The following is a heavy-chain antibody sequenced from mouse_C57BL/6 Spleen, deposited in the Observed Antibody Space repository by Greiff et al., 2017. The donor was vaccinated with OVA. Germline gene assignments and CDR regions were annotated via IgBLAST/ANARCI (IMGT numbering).Heavy chain of an antibody. CDR1: GYTFTSYW. D-gene: IGHD1-1*01. CDR3: ARRSPVYGVDY. V-gene: IGHV1-52*01. CDR2: IDPSDSET. J-gene: IGHJ2*01. Sequence: QVQLQQSGAELVRPGSSVKLSCKASGYTFTSYWMHWVKQRPIQGLEWIGNIDPSDSETHYNQKFKDKATLTVDKSSSTAYMQLSSLTSEDSAVYYCARRSPVYGVDYWGQGTTLTVSS.